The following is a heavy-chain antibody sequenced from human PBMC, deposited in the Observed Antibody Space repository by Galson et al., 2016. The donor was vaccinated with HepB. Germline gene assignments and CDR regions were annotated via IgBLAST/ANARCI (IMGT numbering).Heavy chain of an antibody. J-gene: IGHJ4*02. CDR1: GFTFSNYG. CDR3: ARRHEYCPPVGCSVDY. V-gene: IGHV3-30*03. D-gene: IGHD2/OR15-2a*01. Sequence: SLRLSCAASGFTFSNYGMHWVRQAPGKGLEWVAADSTDGRRKFYADSVKGRFTISRDNSNSMLFLQMSSLRADDTAVYYCARRHEYCPPVGCSVDYWGQGTLVSVSS. CDR2: DSTDGRRK.